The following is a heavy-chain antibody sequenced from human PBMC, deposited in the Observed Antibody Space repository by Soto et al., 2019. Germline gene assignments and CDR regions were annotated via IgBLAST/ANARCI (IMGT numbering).Heavy chain of an antibody. CDR3: ARAHPGYCSGGGCYSPWFDP. V-gene: IGHV4-31*03. D-gene: IGHD2-15*01. CDR1: GGSISSGGYY. J-gene: IGHJ5*02. CDR2: IYYSGST. Sequence: SETLSLTCTVSGGSISSGGYYWSWIRQHPGKGLEWIGYIYYSGSTYYNPSLKSRVTISVDTSKNQFSLKLSSVTAADTAVYYCARAHPGYCSGGGCYSPWFDPWGQGTLVTVSS.